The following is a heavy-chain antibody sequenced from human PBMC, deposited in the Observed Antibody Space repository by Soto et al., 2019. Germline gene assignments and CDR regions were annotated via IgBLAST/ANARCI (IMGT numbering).Heavy chain of an antibody. D-gene: IGHD5-18*01. CDR3: AHTQRYSYGYYYYYGMDV. CDR2: IYWNDDK. CDR1: GFSLSTSGVG. J-gene: IGHJ6*02. Sequence: QITLKESGPPLVKPTQTLTLTCTFSGFSLSTSGVGVGWIRQPPGKALEWLALIYWNDDKRYSPSLKSRLTITKDTSKNQVVLTMTNMDPVDTATYYCAHTQRYSYGYYYYYGMDVWGQGTTVTVSS. V-gene: IGHV2-5*01.